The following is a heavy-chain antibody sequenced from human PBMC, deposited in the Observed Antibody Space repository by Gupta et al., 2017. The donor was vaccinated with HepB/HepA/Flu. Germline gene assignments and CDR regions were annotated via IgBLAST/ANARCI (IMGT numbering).Heavy chain of an antibody. Sequence: QVQLVASGGGVVQPGRSLRLSCAASGFTFSSYGMHWVRQAPGKGLEWVAVISYDGSNKYYADSVKGRFTISRDNSKNTLYLQMNSLRAEDTAVYYCAKAGPITIFGEGDYWGQGTLVTVAS. V-gene: IGHV3-30*18. CDR2: ISYDGSNK. J-gene: IGHJ4*02. D-gene: IGHD3-3*01. CDR3: AKAGPITIFGEGDY. CDR1: GFTFSSYG.